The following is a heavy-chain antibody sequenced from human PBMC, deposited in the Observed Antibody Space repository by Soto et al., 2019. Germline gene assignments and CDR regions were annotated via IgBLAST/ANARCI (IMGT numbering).Heavy chain of an antibody. CDR3: AIDLNDSQRSFHS. J-gene: IGHJ5*01. D-gene: IGHD3-16*01. V-gene: IGHV4-59*01. Sequence: SETLYLTCTVSGGSISSYYWSWIRQPPGKGLEWIGYIYYSGSTNYNPSLKSRVTISVDTSKNQFSLKLSSVTAADTAVYYCAIDLNDSQRSFHSCGPGPLVT. CDR1: GGSISSYY. CDR2: IYYSGST.